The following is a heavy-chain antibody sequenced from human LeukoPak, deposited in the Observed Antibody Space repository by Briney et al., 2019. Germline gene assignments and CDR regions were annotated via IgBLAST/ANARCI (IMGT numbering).Heavy chain of an antibody. CDR3: ARTPPYYGMDV. CDR1: GGSNSSYY. V-gene: IGHV4-59*08. Sequence: PSDTLSLPCTVSGGSNSSYYGSWIRQPPGKGLEWIGYIYYSESTNYNPSLKSRVTISVDTSKNQFSLKLSSVNAADTAVYYCARTPPYYGMDVWGQGTTVTVSS. J-gene: IGHJ6*02. CDR2: IYYSEST.